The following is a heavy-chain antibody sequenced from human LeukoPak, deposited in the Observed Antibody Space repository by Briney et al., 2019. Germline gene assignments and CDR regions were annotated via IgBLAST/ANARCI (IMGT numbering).Heavy chain of an antibody. CDR2: IWYDGSNK. D-gene: IGHD5-24*01. Sequence: GGSLRLSCAASGFTFSSYGMHWVRQAPGKGLEWVAVIWYDGSNKYYADSVKGRLTISRDNSKNTLYLQMNSLRAEDTAVYYCARELDGYNNPFDYWGQGTLVTVSS. V-gene: IGHV3-33*01. J-gene: IGHJ4*02. CDR1: GFTFSSYG. CDR3: ARELDGYNNPFDY.